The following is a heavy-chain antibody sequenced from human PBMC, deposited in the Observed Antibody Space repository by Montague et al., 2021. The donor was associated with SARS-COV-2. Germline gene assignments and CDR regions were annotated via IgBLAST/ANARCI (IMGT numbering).Heavy chain of an antibody. Sequence: SETLSLTCSVSGASMRTYYWTWIRESPGRGLERIGYISNSGITNYSPSLKSRATISLDTSKTQFSLKLTSVTTSDTALYCCARDLGWGRWYIDVWGRGTLVTVSS. CDR2: ISNSGIT. CDR1: GASMRTYY. D-gene: IGHD1-26*01. J-gene: IGHJ2*01. V-gene: IGHV4-59*01. CDR3: ARDLGWGRWYIDV.